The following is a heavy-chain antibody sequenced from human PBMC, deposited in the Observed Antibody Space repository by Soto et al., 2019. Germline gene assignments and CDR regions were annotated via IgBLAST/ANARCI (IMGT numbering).Heavy chain of an antibody. Sequence: QVQLQESGPGLVKPSEPLSLMCPVSGGSITHYYWRWIRQSPAEGLEWIGYVSDSGSTKYNPSLKSRVTISVNTSKNQFSLKLSSLTAADTAVYYCARERVGHSAMDVWGQGTTVTVSS. CDR2: VSDSGST. CDR1: GGSITHYY. V-gene: IGHV4-59*12. CDR3: ARERVGHSAMDV. D-gene: IGHD1-26*01. J-gene: IGHJ6*02.